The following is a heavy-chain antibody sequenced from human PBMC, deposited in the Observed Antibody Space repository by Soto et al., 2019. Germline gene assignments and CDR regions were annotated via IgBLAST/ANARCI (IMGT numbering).Heavy chain of an antibody. CDR1: GFSLSTRGVG. V-gene: IGHV2-5*01. Sequence: QITLKESGPTLVKPTQTLTLTCTFSGFSLSTRGVGVGWIRQPPGKTLEWLALIYWNDDKRYSPSLKSRLTITKDTSKNQGVLTMTNMDPVDTATYYCAHSRSGWYVVPPDYWGQRTLVTVSS. CDR3: AHSRSGWYVVPPDY. J-gene: IGHJ4*02. D-gene: IGHD6-19*01. CDR2: IYWNDDK.